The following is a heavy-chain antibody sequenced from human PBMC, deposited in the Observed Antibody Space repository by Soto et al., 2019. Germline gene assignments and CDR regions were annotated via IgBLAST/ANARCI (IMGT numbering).Heavy chain of an antibody. CDR3: APHVSCSGGSCQYDAFAI. J-gene: IGHJ3*02. V-gene: IGHV3-23*01. D-gene: IGHD2-15*01. CDR1: GFTVSSHA. CDR2: ITADGGT. Sequence: EVQVLESGGGLVQPGGSLSLSCEGSGFTVSSHAMTWIRQAPGKGPEWVSTITADGGTYYADSVKGRFAMSRDTSASTLYLQMNSLGAEDTAAYYCAPHVSCSGGSCQYDAFAIRGQGTMVTVSS.